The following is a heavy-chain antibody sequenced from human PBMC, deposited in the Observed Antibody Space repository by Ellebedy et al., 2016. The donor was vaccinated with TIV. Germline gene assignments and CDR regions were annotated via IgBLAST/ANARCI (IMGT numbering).Heavy chain of an antibody. V-gene: IGHV4-39*01. CDR1: GGSISSSSYY. CDR2: IYYSGTT. Sequence: MPGGSLRLSCTVSGGSISSSSYYWGWIRQPPGKGLEWIGSIYYSGTTYYNPSLKSRVTISVDTSKNQFSLKLSSVTAADTAVYYCARQYNYGTSGYYVDYWGQGTLLTVSS. J-gene: IGHJ4*02. CDR3: ARQYNYGTSGYYVDY. D-gene: IGHD3-22*01.